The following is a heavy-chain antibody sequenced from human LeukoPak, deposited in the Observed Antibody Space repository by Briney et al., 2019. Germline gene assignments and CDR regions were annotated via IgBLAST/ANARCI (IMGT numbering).Heavy chain of an antibody. CDR2: INHSGST. V-gene: IGHV4-34*01. J-gene: IGHJ6*03. CDR1: GGSFSGYY. CDR3: ARAGRYYDILTGYYKAYYYYMDV. D-gene: IGHD3-9*01. Sequence: SETLSLTCAVYGGSFSGYYWSWIRQPPGKGLEWIGEINHSGSTNYNPSLKSRVTISVDTSENQFSLKLSSVTAADTAVYYCARAGRYYDILTGYYKAYYYYMDVWGKGTTVTISS.